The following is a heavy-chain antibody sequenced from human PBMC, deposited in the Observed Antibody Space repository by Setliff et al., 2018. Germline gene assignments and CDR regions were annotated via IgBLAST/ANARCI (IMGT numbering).Heavy chain of an antibody. CDR3: VRGRTSGLFLSRFDP. V-gene: IGHV3-33*01. J-gene: IGHJ5*02. CDR1: GFTFSTHA. CDR2: IWSDGINK. Sequence: GGSLRLSCGASGFTFSTHAMHWVRQAPGKGLEWVAMIWSDGINKFYGGPVKGRFIVSRDNSKNTVFLQMNDLTAADTAIYFCVRGRTSGLFLSRFDPWGQGTLVTVSS. D-gene: IGHD2-21*01.